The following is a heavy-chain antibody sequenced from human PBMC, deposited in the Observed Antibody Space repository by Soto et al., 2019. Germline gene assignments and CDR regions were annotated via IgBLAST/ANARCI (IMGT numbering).Heavy chain of an antibody. J-gene: IGHJ3*02. CDR3: AVLGGVRRRDNAFDI. Sequence: SETLSLTCTVSGGSISSSSYYWGWIRQPPGKGLEWIGSIYYSGSTYYNPSLKSRVTISVDTSKNQFSLKLSSVTAADTAVYYCAVLGGVRRRDNAFDIWGQGTMVTVSS. CDR2: IYYSGST. V-gene: IGHV4-39*01. CDR1: GGSISSSSYY. D-gene: IGHD3-10*01.